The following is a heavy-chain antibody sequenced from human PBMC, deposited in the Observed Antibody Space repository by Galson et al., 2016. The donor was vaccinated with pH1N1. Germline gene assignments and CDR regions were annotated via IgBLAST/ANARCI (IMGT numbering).Heavy chain of an antibody. D-gene: IGHD4-17*01. CDR1: GFSLSTSGVG. CDR3: AHSTYGDYSGYFQH. J-gene: IGHJ1*01. CDR2: IYWNDDK. Sequence: LVKPTQTLTLTCTFSGFSLSTSGVGVGGIRQPPGKALEWLVVIYWNDDKRYSPSLKSRLTITKDTSKNQVVLTMTNMDPVDTATYYCAHSTYGDYSGYFQHWGQGTLVTVSS. V-gene: IGHV2-5*01.